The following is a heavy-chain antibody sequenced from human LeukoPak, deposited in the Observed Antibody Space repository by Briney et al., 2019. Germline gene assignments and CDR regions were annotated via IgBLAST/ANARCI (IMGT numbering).Heavy chain of an antibody. J-gene: IGHJ6*03. CDR2: ISTSGKTI. D-gene: IGHD2-2*01. V-gene: IGHV3-11*01. CDR3: ARVPTYQYYYYMDV. Sequence: PGGSLRLSCTASGFTFSDYYMSWIRQAPGKGLEWVSYISTSGKTIYYADSVKGRFTISRDNAKNSLYLQINSLRAEDTAVYYCARVPTYQYYYYMDVWGKGTTVTVSS. CDR1: GFTFSDYY.